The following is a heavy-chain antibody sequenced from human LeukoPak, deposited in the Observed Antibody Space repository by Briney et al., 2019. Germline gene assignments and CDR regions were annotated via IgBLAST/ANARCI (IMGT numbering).Heavy chain of an antibody. J-gene: IGHJ3*02. Sequence: SETLSLTCAVYGGSFSGYYWSWIRQPPRKGLEWIGEINHSGSTNYNPSLKSRVTISVDTSKNQFSLKLSSVTAADTAVYYCARPLGYCSSTSCYPSDAFDIWGQGTMVTVSS. D-gene: IGHD2-2*01. CDR1: GGSFSGYY. CDR3: ARPLGYCSSTSCYPSDAFDI. CDR2: INHSGST. V-gene: IGHV4-34*01.